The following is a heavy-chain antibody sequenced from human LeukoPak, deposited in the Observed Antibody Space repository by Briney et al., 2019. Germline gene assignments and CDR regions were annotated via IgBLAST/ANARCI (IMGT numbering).Heavy chain of an antibody. CDR2: IWYGGSNK. D-gene: IGHD6-6*01. V-gene: IGHV3-30*02. CDR3: AKGVGSSPLND. CDR1: GFTFSSYG. J-gene: IGHJ4*02. Sequence: GGSLRLSCAASGFTFSSYGMHWVRQAPGKGLEWVAVIWYGGSNKYYADSVKGRFTISRDNSKNTLYLQMNSLRAEDTAVYYCAKGVGSSPLNDWGQGTLVTVSS.